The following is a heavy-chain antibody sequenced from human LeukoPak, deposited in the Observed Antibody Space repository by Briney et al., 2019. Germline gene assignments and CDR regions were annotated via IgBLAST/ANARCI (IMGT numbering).Heavy chain of an antibody. CDR1: GGTVIRYA. CDR3: ARDRPGRYCSTISCYSASPFDP. CDR2: TIPLFGTA. V-gene: IGHV1-69*13. J-gene: IGHJ5*02. D-gene: IGHD2-2*02. Sequence: SVKVSCKASGGTVIRYAISWVRQAPGQGLEWMGGTIPLFGTANYAQKFQGRVTNTSDESTGTAYMEVSRLRSEHTAVYYCARDRPGRYCSTISCYSASPFDPWGQGTLVTVSS.